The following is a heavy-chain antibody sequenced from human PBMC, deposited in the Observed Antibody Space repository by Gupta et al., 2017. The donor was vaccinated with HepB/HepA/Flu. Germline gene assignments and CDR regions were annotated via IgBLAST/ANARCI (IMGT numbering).Heavy chain of an antibody. CDR2: LSFDGNRK. CDR3: AKPGSSFGFGGVDDFDT. Sequence: HVELVESEADVVLPGKSLRLSCAVCGFTSTSYAMHWVRLAPGKVLEWVALLSFDGNRKNYGDSVKRRFTVARDNSKSTVFLQMNSLRPEDTAVYYCAKPGSSFGFGGVDDFDTGGQGTLVTVSS. J-gene: IGHJ5*02. CDR1: GFTSTSYA. V-gene: IGHV3-30*18. D-gene: IGHD3-16*01.